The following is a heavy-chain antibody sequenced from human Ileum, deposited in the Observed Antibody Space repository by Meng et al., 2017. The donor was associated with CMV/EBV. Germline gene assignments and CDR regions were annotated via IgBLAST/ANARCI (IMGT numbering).Heavy chain of an antibody. CDR1: GVTFSSYE. CDR3: AREFRSISGMDV. J-gene: IGHJ6*02. Sequence: GGSLRLSCAASGVTFSSYEMNWVRQAPGKGLEWVSYISSSGSTIYYADSVKGRFTIARDNAKKSLYLQMKRLRAEDTAIYYWAREFRSISGMDVWGQGTTVTGAS. V-gene: IGHV3-48*03. D-gene: IGHD6-6*01. CDR2: ISSSGSTI.